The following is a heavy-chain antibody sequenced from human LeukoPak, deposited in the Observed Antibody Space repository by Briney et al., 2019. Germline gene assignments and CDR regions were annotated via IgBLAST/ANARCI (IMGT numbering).Heavy chain of an antibody. CDR3: ARDQGNFFDP. CDR1: GDSISSGTYY. D-gene: IGHD2/OR15-2a*01. J-gene: IGHJ5*02. V-gene: IGHV4-30-4*08. Sequence: PSETLSLTCTVSGDSISSGTYYWSWIRQPAGKGLEWIGYIYFSGSTYYNPSLKSRVAMSVDTSKNQFSLKLSSVTAADTAVYYCARDQGNFFDPWGQGTLVTVSS. CDR2: IYFSGST.